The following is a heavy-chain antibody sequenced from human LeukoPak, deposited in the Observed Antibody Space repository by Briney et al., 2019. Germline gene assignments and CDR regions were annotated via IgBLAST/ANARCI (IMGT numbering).Heavy chain of an antibody. V-gene: IGHV3-23*01. CDR1: GFTVSSNS. J-gene: IGHJ2*01. CDR3: AKVDCGSTGCRRFDL. CDR2: ITDSGDNT. Sequence: GGSLRLSCTVSGFTVSSNSMNWVRQAPGKGLEWVSGITDSGDNTYYADSVKGRFTISRDNSKNTLYLQMNSLKADDTAVYYCAKVDCGSTGCRRFDLWGRGTLLTVSS. D-gene: IGHD2-2*01.